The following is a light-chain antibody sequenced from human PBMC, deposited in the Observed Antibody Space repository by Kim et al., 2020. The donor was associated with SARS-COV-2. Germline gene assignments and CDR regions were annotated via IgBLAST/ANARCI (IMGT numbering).Light chain of an antibody. Sequence: ASLGYRVTITCRASQSISSWLAWYQQKPGKAPILLIYDASSLESGVPSRFSGSGSGTEFTLTITSLQPDDVATYYCLQYNTYSRDFGQGTKVDIK. J-gene: IGKJ1*01. V-gene: IGKV1-5*01. CDR1: QSISSW. CDR2: DAS. CDR3: LQYNTYSRD.